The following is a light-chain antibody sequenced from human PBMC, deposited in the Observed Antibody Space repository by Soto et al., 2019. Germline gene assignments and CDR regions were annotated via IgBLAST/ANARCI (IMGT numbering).Light chain of an antibody. CDR2: GAS. CDR3: QQYAGPSRT. Sequence: EIVLTQSPGTLSLSPGEGATLSCRASQSVSSSYLAWYQQKPGQAPTLLIYGASNRAAGIPGRFSGSGSGTDFTLTISRLEAEDFAVYYCQQYAGPSRTFGQGTKVEIK. V-gene: IGKV3-20*01. CDR1: QSVSSSY. J-gene: IGKJ1*01.